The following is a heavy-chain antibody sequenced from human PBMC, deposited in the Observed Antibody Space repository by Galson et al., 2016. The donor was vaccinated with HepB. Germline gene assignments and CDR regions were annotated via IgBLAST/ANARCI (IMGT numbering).Heavy chain of an antibody. V-gene: IGHV4-39*01. CDR2: VYYTGST. J-gene: IGHJ3*02. Sequence: SETLSLTCTVSGGSISRSHFYWGWIRQPPGKGLEWIATVYYTGSTIYNASLKSRVTIFVDSSKNQFSLELRSVTAADTAVYYCARHSVKRLALDIWGQGTLLTVSS. CDR1: GGSISRSHFY. CDR3: ARHSVKRLALDI. D-gene: IGHD1-1*01.